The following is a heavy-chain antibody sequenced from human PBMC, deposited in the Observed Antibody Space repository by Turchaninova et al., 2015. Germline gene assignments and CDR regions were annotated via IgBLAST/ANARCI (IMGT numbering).Heavy chain of an antibody. CDR1: GGTIINFI. CDR2: IIPIDGTP. CDR3: ANRDDDAFDI. V-gene: IGHV1-69*12. J-gene: IGHJ3*02. D-gene: IGHD1-1*01. Sequence: VHLVPSGTEVKKPGSSVKVSCKPFGGTIINFIVTWVRQAPGQGLEWMGGIIPIDGTPNYAQKFQGRVTITADESTSTAYMELSGLRSEDTAIYYCANRDDDAFDIWGQGTMVTVSS.